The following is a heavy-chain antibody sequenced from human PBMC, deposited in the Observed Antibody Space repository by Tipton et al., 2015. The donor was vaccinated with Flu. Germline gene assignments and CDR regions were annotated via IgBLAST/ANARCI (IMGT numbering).Heavy chain of an antibody. CDR1: GGSFSGYY. CDR3: ARAAGSSSNHMDV. D-gene: IGHD6-13*01. Sequence: LRLSCAVYGGSFSGYYWSWIRQPPGKGLEWIGEINHSGSTNYNPSLKSRVTISVDTSKNQFSLKLSSVTAADTAVYYCARAAGSSSNHMDVWGQGTTVTVSS. J-gene: IGHJ6*02. CDR2: INHSGST. V-gene: IGHV4-34*01.